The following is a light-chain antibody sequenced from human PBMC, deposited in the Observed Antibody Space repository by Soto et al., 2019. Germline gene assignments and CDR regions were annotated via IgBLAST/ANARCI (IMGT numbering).Light chain of an antibody. J-gene: IGLJ1*01. CDR1: SSDVGGYNY. V-gene: IGLV2-14*01. CDR3: SSYAGLYSYV. Sequence: QSVLAQPTSVSGSPGQSIAISCTGTSSDVGGYNYVSWHQQHPGKAPKVLISVVSNRPSGVSNRFSGSKSGNTASLTISGPQAEDEADYYCSSYAGLYSYVFGSGTKVTVL. CDR2: VVS.